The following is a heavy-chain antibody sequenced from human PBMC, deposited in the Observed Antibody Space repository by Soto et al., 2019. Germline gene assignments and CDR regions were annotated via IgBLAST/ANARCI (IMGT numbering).Heavy chain of an antibody. Sequence: GGSLRLSCATSAFTSSDYGMNWVRQAPGEGLEWVANLKKDGSEKNYGDSVKGRFTISRDNAKNSLYLQMNRLRAEDTAMYYCVRARAALGYWHQETLVTVSS. CDR2: LKKDGSEK. CDR3: VRARAALGY. D-gene: IGHD6-13*01. CDR1: AFTSSDYG. J-gene: IGHJ4*02. V-gene: IGHV3-7*04.